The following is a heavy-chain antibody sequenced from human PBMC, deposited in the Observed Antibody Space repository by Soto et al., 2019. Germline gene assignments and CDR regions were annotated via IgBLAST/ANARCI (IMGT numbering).Heavy chain of an antibody. J-gene: IGHJ4*02. CDR3: AKPRQITSLLLYYFDY. D-gene: IGHD2-15*01. CDR2: ISYDGSNK. Sequence: GGSLRLSCAASGFTFRNYGMHWVRQAPGKGLEWVAVISYDGSNKYYADSVKGRFTISRDNSKNTLYLQMNSLRAEDTAVYYCAKPRQITSLLLYYFDYWGQGTLVTVSS. V-gene: IGHV3-30*18. CDR1: GFTFRNYG.